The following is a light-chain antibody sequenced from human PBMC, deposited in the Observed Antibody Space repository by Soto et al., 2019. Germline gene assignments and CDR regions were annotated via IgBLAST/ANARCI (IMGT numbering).Light chain of an antibody. V-gene: IGLV2-8*01. CDR2: EVT. CDR1: SSDIGTFNY. J-gene: IGLJ3*02. CDR3: SSYAGSNKLV. Sequence: QSVLTQPPSVSESPGQSVTISCAGTSSDIGTFNYVSWYQQHPGKVPRLMIYEVTQRPSGVPDRFSCSKSGNTASLTVSGLRAEDEADYYCSSYAGSNKLVFGGGTKLTVL.